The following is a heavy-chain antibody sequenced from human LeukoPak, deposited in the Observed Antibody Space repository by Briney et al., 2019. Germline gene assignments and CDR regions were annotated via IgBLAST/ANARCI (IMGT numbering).Heavy chain of an antibody. Sequence: SETLSFTCTVSGGSMSGYYWSWIRQPPGKGLEWIGYIYSSGTTNYNPSLKRRITISVDTSKNQLSLKVSSVTAADTAVYYCARGSGWFYYWGQGTLVTVSS. J-gene: IGHJ4*02. CDR3: ARGSGWFYY. CDR2: IYSSGTT. CDR1: GGSMSGYY. D-gene: IGHD6-19*01. V-gene: IGHV4-59*01.